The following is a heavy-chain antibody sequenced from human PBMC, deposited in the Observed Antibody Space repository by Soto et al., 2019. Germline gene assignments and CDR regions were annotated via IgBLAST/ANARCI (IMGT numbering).Heavy chain of an antibody. Sequence: QVQLVQSGGEVKKPGASVKVSCKASGDTVTKYGIIWVRQAPGQGLEWLGWISFYNGHTNYALKFQDRITFTTDTSTSTASMELRSLTSDDTAVYYCASATSIAVAGKETWGQGTLVTVSS. D-gene: IGHD6-19*01. CDR3: ASATSIAVAGKET. V-gene: IGHV1-18*01. J-gene: IGHJ4*02. CDR1: GDTVTKYG. CDR2: ISFYNGHT.